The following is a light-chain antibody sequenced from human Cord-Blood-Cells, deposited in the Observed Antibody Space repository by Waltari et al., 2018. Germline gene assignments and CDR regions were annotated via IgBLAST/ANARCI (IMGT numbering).Light chain of an antibody. Sequence: EIVLTQSPGTLSLSPGERATLSCRASQSVSSSYVAWYQQKPGQAPRLLIYGASSRAAGIPDRFSGSGYGTDFTLTISRLEPEGFAVYYCQQYGSSPYSFGQGTKLEIK. J-gene: IGKJ2*03. CDR2: GAS. CDR1: QSVSSSY. V-gene: IGKV3-20*01. CDR3: QQYGSSPYS.